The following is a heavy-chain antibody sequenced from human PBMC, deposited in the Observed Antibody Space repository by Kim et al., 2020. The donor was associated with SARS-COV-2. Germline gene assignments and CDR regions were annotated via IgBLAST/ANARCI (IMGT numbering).Heavy chain of an antibody. CDR1: GYTFTSYG. Sequence: ASVKVSCKASGYTFTSYGISWVRQAPGQGLEWMGWISAYNGNTNYAQKLQGRVTMTTDTPTSTAYMELRSLRSDDTAVYYCARAGYCSSTSCQYYYYYYGMDVWGQGTTVTVSS. D-gene: IGHD2-2*01. CDR2: ISAYNGNT. V-gene: IGHV1-18*04. CDR3: ARAGYCSSTSCQYYYYYYGMDV. J-gene: IGHJ6*02.